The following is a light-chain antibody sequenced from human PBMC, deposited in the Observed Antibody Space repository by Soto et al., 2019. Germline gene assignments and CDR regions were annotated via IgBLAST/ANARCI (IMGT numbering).Light chain of an antibody. V-gene: IGKV1-5*01. Sequence: DFQETQSPSALSASVGKRVTITCRASQSISTWLAWYQQKPGKAPKVLIYDASSLESGVPSRFSGSGSGTEFTLTISSLQPDDFATYYCQQYNDYSRTFGQGTKVDIK. CDR2: DAS. J-gene: IGKJ1*01. CDR3: QQYNDYSRT. CDR1: QSISTW.